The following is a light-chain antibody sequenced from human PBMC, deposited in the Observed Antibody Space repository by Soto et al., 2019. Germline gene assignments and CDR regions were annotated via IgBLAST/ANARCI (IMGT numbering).Light chain of an antibody. CDR2: DTS. CDR3: QQRYDWLT. CDR1: QSVTKY. J-gene: IGKJ4*01. V-gene: IGKV3-11*01. Sequence: EIVLPTSPATLSLSPGARSTLSRRASQSVTKYLAWYQQKPGQAPRLLIYDTSNRAPGIPARFSGSGSGTDFTLTINNLESEDSGIYYCQQRYDWLTFGRGTKVDIK.